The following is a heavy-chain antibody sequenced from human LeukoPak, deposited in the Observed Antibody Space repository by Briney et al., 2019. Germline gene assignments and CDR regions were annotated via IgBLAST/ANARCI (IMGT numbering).Heavy chain of an antibody. V-gene: IGHV3-30*02. CDR1: GFTFSSYG. D-gene: IGHD3-22*01. Sequence: GGSLRLSCAASGFTFSSYGMHWVRQAPGKGLEWVAFIRYDGSNKYYADSVKGRFTISRDNSKNTLYLQMNSLRAEDTAVYYCAKVMGDSSGYYWDAFDIWGQGTMVAVSS. CDR3: AKVMGDSSGYYWDAFDI. CDR2: IRYDGSNK. J-gene: IGHJ3*02.